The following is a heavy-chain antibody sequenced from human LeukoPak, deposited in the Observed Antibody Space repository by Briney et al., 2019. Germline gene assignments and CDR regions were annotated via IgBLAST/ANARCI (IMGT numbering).Heavy chain of an antibody. CDR1: GGSISSGDYY. CDR2: IHTSGST. J-gene: IGHJ5*02. V-gene: IGHV4-61*02. D-gene: IGHD7-27*01. Sequence: SETLSLTCTVSGGSISSGDYYWTWIRQPAGKGLEWIGRIHTSGSTNYKPSLQSRVTIAIDTSKNQFSLKLSSVTAADTAVYYCARVWNRGWLDPWGQRTLVTVSS. CDR3: ARVWNRGWLDP.